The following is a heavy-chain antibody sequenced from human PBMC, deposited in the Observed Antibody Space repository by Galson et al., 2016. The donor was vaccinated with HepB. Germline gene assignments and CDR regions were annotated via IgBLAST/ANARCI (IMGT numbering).Heavy chain of an antibody. CDR2: ISYDGRNK. CDR3: ARARSSSTTYLDY. V-gene: IGHV3-30*04. CDR1: GFTFSSYT. J-gene: IGHJ4*02. Sequence: SLRLSCAASGFTFSSYTMHWVRQAPGKGLEWVAVISYDGRNKCYADSVKGRSTISRDNSKNTLYLQMNSLRPEDTAPYYCARARSSSTTYLDYWGRGTPVTVSS. D-gene: IGHD2-2*01.